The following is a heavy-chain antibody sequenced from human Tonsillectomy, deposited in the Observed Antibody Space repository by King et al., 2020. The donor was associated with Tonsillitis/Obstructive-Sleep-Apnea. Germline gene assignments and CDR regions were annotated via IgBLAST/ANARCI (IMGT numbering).Heavy chain of an antibody. V-gene: IGHV3-33*01. Sequence: VQLVESGGGVVQPGRSLRLSCAASGLTFSNYGMHWVRQAPGKGLEWVAVIWYDASNKYYADSVKGRFTISRDNSKNTLFLQMNSLRAEDTAVYYCARAGYSSDASYYFTLSFLDYWGQGNLVTVSS. J-gene: IGHJ4*02. CDR3: ARAGYSSDASYYFTLSFLDY. CDR2: IWYDASNK. D-gene: IGHD2-15*01. CDR1: GLTFSNYG.